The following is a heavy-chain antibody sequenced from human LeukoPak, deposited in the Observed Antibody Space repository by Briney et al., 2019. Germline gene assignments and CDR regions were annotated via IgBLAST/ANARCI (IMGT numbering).Heavy chain of an antibody. CDR2: IYYSGST. J-gene: IGHJ4*02. CDR1: GGSISSYY. Sequence: SETLSLTCTVSGGSISSYYWSWIRQPPGKGLEWIGYIYYSGSTYYSPSLKSRVTISVDTSKNQFSLRLSSVTAADTAVYYCARATDYFDSSGYLFDYWGQGTLVSVSS. D-gene: IGHD3-22*01. CDR3: ARATDYFDSSGYLFDY. V-gene: IGHV4-59*12.